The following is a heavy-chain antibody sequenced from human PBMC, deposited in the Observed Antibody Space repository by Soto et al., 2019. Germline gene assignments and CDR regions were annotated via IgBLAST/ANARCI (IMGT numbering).Heavy chain of an antibody. Sequence: GGSLRLSCAASGFTFSSYAMSWVRQAPGKGLEWVSAISGSGGSTYYADSVKGRFTISRDNSKNTLYLQMNSLRAEDTAVYYCATTRGIYSGYDGDEIYYNWFDPWGQGTLVTVSS. CDR1: GFTFSSYA. D-gene: IGHD5-12*01. V-gene: IGHV3-23*01. CDR2: ISGSGGST. J-gene: IGHJ5*02. CDR3: ATTRGIYSGYDGDEIYYNWFDP.